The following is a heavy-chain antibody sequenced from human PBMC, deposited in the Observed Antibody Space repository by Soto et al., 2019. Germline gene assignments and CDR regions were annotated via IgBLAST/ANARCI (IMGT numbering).Heavy chain of an antibody. CDR1: GGSISSDASF. CDR2: ISYSGTT. J-gene: IGHJ5*02. CDR3: ARGGASSKWFDP. D-gene: IGHD2-15*01. V-gene: IGHV4-31*03. Sequence: SETLSLTCTVSGGSISSDASFWSWIRQLPGKGPEWIAFISYSGTTSYNPSLRSRVTISADTSKSQFSLNLSSVTAADTAVYYCARGGASSKWFDPWGQGILVT.